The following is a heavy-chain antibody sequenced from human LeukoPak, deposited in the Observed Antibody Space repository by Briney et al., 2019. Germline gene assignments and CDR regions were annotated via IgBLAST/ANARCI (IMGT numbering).Heavy chain of an antibody. J-gene: IGHJ4*02. D-gene: IGHD2-2*02. CDR3: ARAGGERAAICDY. Sequence: GASVKVSCKASGYTFTGYYMHWVRRAPGQGLEWMGWINPNSGGTNYAQKFQGRVTMTTDTSTSTAYMELRSLRSDDTAVYYCARAGGERAAICDYWGQGTLVTVSS. CDR2: INPNSGGT. V-gene: IGHV1-2*02. CDR1: GYTFTGYY.